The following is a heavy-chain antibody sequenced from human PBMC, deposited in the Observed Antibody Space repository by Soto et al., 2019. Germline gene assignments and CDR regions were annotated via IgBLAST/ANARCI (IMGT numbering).Heavy chain of an antibody. CDR1: GGSISAGGYY. V-gene: IGHV4-31*03. Sequence: SETLSLTCTVSGGSISAGGYYWSWLRQYPGKGLEWLGYIDDSGYTFYNPSLQSRLTLSMDTSKNQFSLKLSSATAADTAVYFCARKQAGFFFGIDYWGQGNLVSVSA. J-gene: IGHJ4*02. CDR2: IDDSGYT. D-gene: IGHD3-3*01. CDR3: ARKQAGFFFGIDY.